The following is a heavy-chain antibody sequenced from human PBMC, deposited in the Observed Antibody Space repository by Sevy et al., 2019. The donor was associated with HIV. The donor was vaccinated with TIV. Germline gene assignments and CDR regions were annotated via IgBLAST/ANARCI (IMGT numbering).Heavy chain of an antibody. Sequence: SETLFLTCAVSGGSISSGGYSWSWIRQPPGKGLEWIGYIYHSGSTYYNPSLRSRVSMSVDRSKNQFSLKLTSVTAADTAVYYCARDSSVGSYFDYWGQGTLVTVSS. J-gene: IGHJ4*02. CDR1: GGSISSGGYS. V-gene: IGHV4-30-2*01. D-gene: IGHD3-22*01. CDR2: IYHSGST. CDR3: ARDSSVGSYFDY.